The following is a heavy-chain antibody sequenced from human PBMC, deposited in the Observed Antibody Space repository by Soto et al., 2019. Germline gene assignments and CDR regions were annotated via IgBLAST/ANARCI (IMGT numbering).Heavy chain of an antibody. J-gene: IGHJ5*02. V-gene: IGHV4-34*01. CDR1: GGSFSGYY. D-gene: IGHD3-16*01. CDR3: ARAPQGRYNWFDP. Sequence: QVQLQQWGAGLLKPSETLSLTCAVYGGSFSGYYWSWIRQPPGKGLEWIGEINHSGSTNYNPSLKSRVTISVDTSKNQFSLKLSSVTAVDTAVYYCARAPQGRYNWFDPWGQGTLVTVSS. CDR2: INHSGST.